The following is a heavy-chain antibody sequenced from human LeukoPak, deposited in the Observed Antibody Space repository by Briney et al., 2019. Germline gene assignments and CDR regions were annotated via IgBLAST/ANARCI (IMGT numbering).Heavy chain of an antibody. J-gene: IGHJ4*02. D-gene: IGHD3-3*01. Sequence: GGSLRLFCAASGGTFSSYSMNWVRQAPGRGLEWVSYISSSSSTIYYADSVKGRFTISRDNAKNSLYLQMNSLRAEDTAVYYCAKGGRFLEWLFSANPLWGQGTLVTVSS. V-gene: IGHV3-48*01. CDR1: GGTFSSYS. CDR2: ISSSSSTI. CDR3: AKGGRFLEWLFSANPL.